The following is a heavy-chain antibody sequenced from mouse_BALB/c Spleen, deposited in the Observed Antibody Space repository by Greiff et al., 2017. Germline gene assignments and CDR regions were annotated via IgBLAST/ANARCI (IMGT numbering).Heavy chain of an antibody. CDR3: ATQFITTATRFAY. V-gene: IGHV5-17*02. CDR1: GFTFSSFG. D-gene: IGHD1-2*01. J-gene: IGHJ3*01. CDR2: ISSGSSTI. Sequence: EVHLVESGGGLVQPGGSRKLSCAASGFTFSSFGMHWVRQAPEKGLEWVAYISSGSSTIYYADTVKGPFTISRDNPKNTLFLQMTSLRSEDTAMYYCATQFITTATRFAYWGQGTLVTVSA.